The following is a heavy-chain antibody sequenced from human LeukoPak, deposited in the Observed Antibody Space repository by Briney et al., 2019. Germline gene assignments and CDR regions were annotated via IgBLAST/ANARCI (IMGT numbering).Heavy chain of an antibody. CDR1: GFSFSNYW. D-gene: IGHD1-1*01. CDR2: INSDGSYT. Sequence: GGSLRLSCVASGFSFSNYWMYWGRHAPGKGLVWVSRINSDGSYTDYADSAKGRFTISRDIAKDTLYLQMNSLRADDTAVYYCARADNWQSGGAWGQGTLVTVSS. CDR3: ARADNWQSGGA. V-gene: IGHV3-74*01. J-gene: IGHJ5*02.